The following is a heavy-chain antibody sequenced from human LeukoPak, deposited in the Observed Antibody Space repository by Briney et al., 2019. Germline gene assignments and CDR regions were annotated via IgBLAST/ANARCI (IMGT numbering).Heavy chain of an antibody. CDR2: VSSRGSTI. CDR3: ARNKYYDSSGYPSPYYFDY. CDR1: GFTFSSYE. V-gene: IGHV3-48*03. D-gene: IGHD3-22*01. Sequence: GGSLRLSCAASGFTFSSYEMNWVRQAPGKGLEWGSYVSSRGSTIYFADSVKGRFTISRDNAKNSLYLQMNSLRAEDTAIYYCARNKYYDSSGYPSPYYFDYGGQGTLVTVSS. J-gene: IGHJ4*02.